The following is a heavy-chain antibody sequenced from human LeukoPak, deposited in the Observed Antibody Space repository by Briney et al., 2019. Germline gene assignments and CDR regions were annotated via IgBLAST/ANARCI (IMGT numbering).Heavy chain of an antibody. J-gene: IGHJ4*02. Sequence: PGGSPRLSCAASGFTFSSYSMNWVRQAPGKGLEWVSSISSSSSYIYYADSVKGRFTISRDNAKNSLYLQMNSLRAEDTAVYYCAKDNDLLRYFDWPLDYWGQGTLVTVSS. CDR3: AKDNDLLRYFDWPLDY. D-gene: IGHD3-9*01. CDR1: GFTFSSYS. CDR2: ISSSSSYI. V-gene: IGHV3-21*01.